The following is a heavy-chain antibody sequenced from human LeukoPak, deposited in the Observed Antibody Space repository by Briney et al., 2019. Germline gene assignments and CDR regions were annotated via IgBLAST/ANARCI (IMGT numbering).Heavy chain of an antibody. CDR2: ISGSGGST. V-gene: IGHV3-23*01. Sequence: PGGSLRLSCAASGFTFSSYAMSWVRQAPGKGREWVSAISGSGGSTYYADSVKGRFTISRDNSKNTLYLQMNSLRAEDTAVYYCARVDTAMVTFYWGQGTLVTVSS. CDR3: ARVDTAMVTFY. D-gene: IGHD5-18*01. CDR1: GFTFSSYA. J-gene: IGHJ4*02.